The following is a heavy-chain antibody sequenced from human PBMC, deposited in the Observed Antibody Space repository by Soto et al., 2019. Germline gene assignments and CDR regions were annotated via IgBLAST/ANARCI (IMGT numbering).Heavy chain of an antibody. CDR1: GGTFSSYA. D-gene: IGHD2-15*01. Sequence: QVQLVQSGAEVKKPGSSVKVSCKASGGTFSSYAISWVRQAPGQGLEWMGKIIPIFGTANYSQKFQGRVTLTADESTTTAYMELSSLRSEDTAVYYCARDLRPGDIFDLWCEGTMVTVFS. CDR2: IIPIFGTA. V-gene: IGHV1-69*18. J-gene: IGHJ4*02. CDR3: ARDLRPGDIFDL.